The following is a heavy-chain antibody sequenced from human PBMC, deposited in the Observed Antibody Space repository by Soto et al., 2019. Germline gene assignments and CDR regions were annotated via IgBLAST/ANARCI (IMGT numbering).Heavy chain of an antibody. Sequence: EVQLVESGGGLVQPGGSLRLSCAASGFTFSSYSMNWVRQAPGKGLEWVSYISISSSAIYYADSVKGRFTISRDNAKNSLYLQMTSLRDEDTAVYYCARGELGGDYLGQGTLVTVSS. CDR2: ISISSSAI. V-gene: IGHV3-48*02. CDR3: ARGELGGDY. J-gene: IGHJ4*02. CDR1: GFTFSSYS. D-gene: IGHD7-27*01.